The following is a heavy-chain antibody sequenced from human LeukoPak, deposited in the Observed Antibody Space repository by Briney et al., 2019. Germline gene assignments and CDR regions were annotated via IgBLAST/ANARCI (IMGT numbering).Heavy chain of an antibody. CDR3: ASCIAARRPRYYYYYMDV. D-gene: IGHD6-6*01. Sequence: KSGGSLRLSCEGSGFTFSNYWMSWARQAPGKGLEWVSYISSSGSTIYYADSVKGRFTISRDNAKNSLYLQMNSLRAEDTAVYYCASCIAARRPRYYYYYMDVWGKGTTVTVSS. J-gene: IGHJ6*03. V-gene: IGHV3-11*04. CDR1: GFTFSNYW. CDR2: ISSSGSTI.